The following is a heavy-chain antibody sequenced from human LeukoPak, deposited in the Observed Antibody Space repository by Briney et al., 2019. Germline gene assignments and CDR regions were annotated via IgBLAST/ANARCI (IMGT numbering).Heavy chain of an antibody. D-gene: IGHD3-22*01. CDR1: GFTFSSYA. J-gene: IGHJ3*02. CDR2: ISYDGSNK. Sequence: SGRSLRLSCAASGFTFSSYAMHWVRQAPGKGLEWVAVISYDGSNKYYADSVKGRFTISRDNSKNTLYLQMNSLRAEDTAVYYCARDRSVYYDSSGEAFDIWGQGTMVTVSS. CDR3: ARDRSVYYDSSGEAFDI. V-gene: IGHV3-30*01.